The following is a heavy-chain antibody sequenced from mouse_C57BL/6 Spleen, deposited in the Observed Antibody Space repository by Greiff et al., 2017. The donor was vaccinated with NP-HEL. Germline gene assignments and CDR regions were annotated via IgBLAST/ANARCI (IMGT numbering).Heavy chain of an antibody. CDR2: IDPEDGDT. J-gene: IGHJ3*01. D-gene: IGHD2-14*01. V-gene: IGHV14-1*01. CDR1: GFNIKDYY. CDR3: TTYKLIGSPFAY. Sequence: VQLKQSGAELVRPGASVKLSCTASGFNIKDYYMHWVKQRPEQGLEWIGRIDPEDGDTEYAPKFQGKATMTADTSSNTAYLQLSSLTSEDTAVYYCTTYKLIGSPFAYWGQGTLVTVSA.